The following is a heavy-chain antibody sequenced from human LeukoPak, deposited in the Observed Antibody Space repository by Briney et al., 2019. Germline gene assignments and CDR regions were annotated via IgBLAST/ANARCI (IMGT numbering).Heavy chain of an antibody. Sequence: ASVKVSCKASGYTFTSYYMHWVRQAPGQGLEWMEIINPSGGSTSYAQKFQGRVTMTRDTSTCTVYMELSSLRSEDTAVYYCARDRSPTYYDSSGYYYWGQGTLVTVSS. CDR1: GYTFTSYY. CDR3: ARDRSPTYYDSSGYYY. V-gene: IGHV1-46*01. D-gene: IGHD3-22*01. CDR2: INPSGGST. J-gene: IGHJ4*02.